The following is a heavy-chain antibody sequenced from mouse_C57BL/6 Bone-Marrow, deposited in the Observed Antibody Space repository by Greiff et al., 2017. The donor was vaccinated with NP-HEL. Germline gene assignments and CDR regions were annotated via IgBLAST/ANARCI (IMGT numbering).Heavy chain of an antibody. D-gene: IGHD2-3*01. J-gene: IGHJ1*03. CDR3: ARDGYYPYWYFDV. Sequence: QLKQPGAELVKPGASVKLSCKASGYTFTSYWMQWVKQRPGQGLEWIGEIDPSDSYTNYNQKFKGKATLTVDTSSSTAYMQLSSLTSEDSAVYYCARDGYYPYWYFDVWGTGTTVTVSS. CDR2: IDPSDSYT. V-gene: IGHV1-50*01. CDR1: GYTFTSYW.